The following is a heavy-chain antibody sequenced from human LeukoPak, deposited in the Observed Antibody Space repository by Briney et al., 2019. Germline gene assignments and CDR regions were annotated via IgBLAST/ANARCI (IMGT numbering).Heavy chain of an antibody. V-gene: IGHV4-59*01. CDR1: GGAISRYY. D-gene: IGHD7-27*01. CDR3: ARKTGDLYYFDY. CDR2: ISYRART. J-gene: IGHJ4*02. Sequence: PSQTLSLTCAVSGGAISRYYCSCGPQPPGKALEWIVYISYRARTNYNPSLKRRVTISVGTSKNQFSLRLSSVTAADTAVYYCARKTGDLYYFDYWGRGTLVTVSS.